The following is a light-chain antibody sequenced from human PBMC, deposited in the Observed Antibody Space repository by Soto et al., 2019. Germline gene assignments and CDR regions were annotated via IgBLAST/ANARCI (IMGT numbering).Light chain of an antibody. V-gene: IGLV1-44*01. CDR1: TSNIGANT. CDR2: NLS. CDR3: AAWDDSLNGYV. J-gene: IGLJ1*01. Sequence: QSVLTQPPSASGTPGQRVAFSCSGSTSNIGANTVNWYQQLPGAAPKLLIYNLSQRPSGVPDRFSGSKSGTSASLAISGLQSDDEADYYCAAWDDSLNGYVFGTGTKLTVL.